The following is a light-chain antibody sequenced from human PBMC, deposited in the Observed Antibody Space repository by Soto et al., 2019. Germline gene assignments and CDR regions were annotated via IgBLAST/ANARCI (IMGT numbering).Light chain of an antibody. CDR2: GAS. V-gene: IGKV3-20*01. CDR3: QQYGDSPQT. J-gene: IGKJ4*02. Sequence: EIVLTQSPGTLSLSPGERATLSCRASQSVGSSLSWYQQKPGQAPRLLFYGASNRATAIPDRFSGSGFGTDFTLTITRLEPEDFAVYYCQQYGDSPQTFGGGSKVDNK. CDR1: QSVGSS.